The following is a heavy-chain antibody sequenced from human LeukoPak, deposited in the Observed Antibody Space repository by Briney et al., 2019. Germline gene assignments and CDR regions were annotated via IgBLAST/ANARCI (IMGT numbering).Heavy chain of an antibody. D-gene: IGHD4-17*01. CDR1: GFSFSNYT. CDR3: AREITVTAADYGMDV. J-gene: IGHJ6*02. CDR2: ISYDGNSK. V-gene: IGHV3-30-3*01. Sequence: PGGSLRLSCAASGFSFSNYTMHWVRQAPGKGLEWVAVISYDGNSKYYAASVKSRFTISRDNSKNTLYLQMNSLRAEDTAVYYCAREITVTAADYGMDVWGQGTTVTVSS.